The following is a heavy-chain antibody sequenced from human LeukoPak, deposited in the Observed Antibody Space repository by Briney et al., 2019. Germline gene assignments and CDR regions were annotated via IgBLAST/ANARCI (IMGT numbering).Heavy chain of an antibody. CDR3: TTGARAGLADY. V-gene: IGHV3-15*01. CDR2: IKSKTDGGTT. CDR1: GYTFSTYA. D-gene: IGHD6-19*01. J-gene: IGHJ4*02. Sequence: GGSLRLSCAASGYTFSTYAMSWVRQAPGKGLEWVGRIKSKTDGGTTDYAAPVKGRFTIPRDDSKNTLYLQMNSLKTEDTAVYYCTTGARAGLADYWGQGTLVTVSS.